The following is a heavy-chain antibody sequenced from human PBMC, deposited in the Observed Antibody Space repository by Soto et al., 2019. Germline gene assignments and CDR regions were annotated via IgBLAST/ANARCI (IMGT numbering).Heavy chain of an antibody. J-gene: IGHJ4*02. CDR2: IWYDGSNK. Sequence: QVQLVESGGGVVQPGRSLRLSCAASGFTFSSYGMHWVRQAPGKGLEWVAVIWYDGSNKYYADSVKGRFTISRDNSKNTLYLQMNSLRAEDTSVYYCARDRWYSGSHVHYWGQGTLVTVSS. D-gene: IGHD1-26*01. CDR3: ARDRWYSGSHVHY. CDR1: GFTFSSYG. V-gene: IGHV3-33*01.